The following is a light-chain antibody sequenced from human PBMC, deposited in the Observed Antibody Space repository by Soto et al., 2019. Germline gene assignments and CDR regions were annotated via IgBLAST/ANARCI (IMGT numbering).Light chain of an antibody. J-gene: IGKJ5*01. CDR2: DAS. V-gene: IGKV1-33*01. Sequence: DIQMTKSPSSLSASVGDRVSXXCRASQSIDTYLNWYQQRPGKAPNLLIFDASSLEAGVPSRFRGSGSGTDFTFTISRLQPEDIATYYCQQYENLPTFGQGTRLEIK. CDR1: QSIDTY. CDR3: QQYENLPT.